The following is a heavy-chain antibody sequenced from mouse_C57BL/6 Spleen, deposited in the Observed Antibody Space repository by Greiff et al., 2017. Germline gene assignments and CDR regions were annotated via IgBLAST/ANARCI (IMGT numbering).Heavy chain of an antibody. CDR1: GYTFTDYN. D-gene: IGHD1-1*01. V-gene: IGHV1-22*01. J-gene: IGHJ1*03. CDR2: INPNNGGT. CDR3: ARYYYGSSYGYFDV. Sequence: EVQLQQSGPELVKPGASVKMSCKASGYTFTDYNMHWVKQSHGKSLEWIGYINPNNGGTSYNQKFKGKATLTVNKSSSTAYMELRSLTSEDSAVYDGARYYYGSSYGYFDVWGTGTTVTVSS.